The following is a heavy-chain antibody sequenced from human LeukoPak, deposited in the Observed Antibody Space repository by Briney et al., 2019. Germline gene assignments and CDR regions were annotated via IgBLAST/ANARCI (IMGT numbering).Heavy chain of an antibody. CDR3: ARAYGSGRNWFDP. V-gene: IGHV1-2*02. Sequence: GASVKVSCKASGYTFTGYYMHWVRQAPGQGLEWMGWINPNSGGTNYAQKFQGRVTITRNTSISTAYMELSSLRSEDTAVYYCARAYGSGRNWFDPWGQGTLVTVSS. D-gene: IGHD3-10*01. CDR2: INPNSGGT. J-gene: IGHJ5*02. CDR1: GYTFTGYY.